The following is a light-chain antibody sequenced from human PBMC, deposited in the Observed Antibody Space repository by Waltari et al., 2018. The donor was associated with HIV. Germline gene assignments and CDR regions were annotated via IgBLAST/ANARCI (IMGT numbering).Light chain of an antibody. V-gene: IGLV3-21*02. CDR3: QVWDGRGDPVI. CDR2: DER. CDR1: NIAATKS. Sequence: SYVLTQPPSVSVAPGQTARITCGGNNIAATKSVHWYRLNPGQAPVVVIYDERDRPSGSPDRFSGSSSGDTATLTISRAEAGDEADYYCQVWDGRGDPVIFGGGTKLAVV. J-gene: IGLJ2*01.